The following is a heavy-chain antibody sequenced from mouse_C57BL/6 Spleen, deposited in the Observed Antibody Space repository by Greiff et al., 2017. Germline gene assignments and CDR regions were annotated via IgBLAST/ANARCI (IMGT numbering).Heavy chain of an antibody. V-gene: IGHV1-54*01. Sequence: QVQLQQSGAELVRPGTSVKVSCKASGYAFTNYLIEWVKQRPGQGLEWIGVINPGSGGTNYNEKFKGKATLTADKSSSTAYMQLSSLTTEDAAVYFYARDSKENYFDYWGQGTTLTVSS. CDR2: INPGSGGT. CDR1: GYAFTNYL. CDR3: ARDSKENYFDY. D-gene: IGHD2-5*01. J-gene: IGHJ2*01.